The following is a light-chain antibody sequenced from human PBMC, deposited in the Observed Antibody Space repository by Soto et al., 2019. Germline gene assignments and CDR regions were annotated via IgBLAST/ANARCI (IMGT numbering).Light chain of an antibody. J-gene: IGKJ4*01. Sequence: EVVLTQSPATLSLSPGDRATLSCRARQSVTTVLAWYQQKPGQAPRLLISHASHRATGIPARFSGSGSGTDFNLTISGLEPEDFAVYFCQQRSYWPLTFGGATKVDIK. CDR3: QQRSYWPLT. V-gene: IGKV3-11*01. CDR1: QSVTTV. CDR2: HAS.